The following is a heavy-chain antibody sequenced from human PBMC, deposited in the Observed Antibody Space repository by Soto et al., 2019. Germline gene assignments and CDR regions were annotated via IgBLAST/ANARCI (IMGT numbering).Heavy chain of an antibody. Sequence: EVQLVESGGGLVQPGGSVRLSCAASKFTITSYWMHWVRQAPGKGLVWVSRINSDGSSIGYADAVKGRFTISRDNAKNTLYLQMNSLRVEDTAVYYCAREVSHGYVLRGMDVWGQGTTVTVFS. J-gene: IGHJ6*02. CDR2: INSDGSSI. V-gene: IGHV3-74*01. CDR3: AREVSHGYVLRGMDV. CDR1: KFTITSYW. D-gene: IGHD5-18*01.